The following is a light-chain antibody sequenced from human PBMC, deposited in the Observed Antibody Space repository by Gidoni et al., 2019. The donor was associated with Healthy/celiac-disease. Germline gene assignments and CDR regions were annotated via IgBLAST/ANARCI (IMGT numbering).Light chain of an antibody. J-gene: IGLJ1*01. V-gene: IGLV1-40*01. Sequence: QSVLTQPPSVSGAPGPRVTISCTGSSSNIGAGYDVHWYQQLPGTAPKLLIYGNSNRPSGVPDRFSVSKSGTSASLAITGLQAEDEADDYCQSYDSSLSGSYVFGTGTKVTVL. CDR3: QSYDSSLSGSYV. CDR2: GNS. CDR1: SSNIGAGYD.